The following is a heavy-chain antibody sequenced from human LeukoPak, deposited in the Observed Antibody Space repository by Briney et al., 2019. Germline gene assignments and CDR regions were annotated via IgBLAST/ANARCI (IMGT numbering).Heavy chain of an antibody. CDR2: INPNSGGT. CDR1: GYTFTGYY. J-gene: IGHJ4*02. Sequence: EASVKVSCKASGYTFTGYYMHWVRQAPGQGLEWMGWINPNSGGTNYAQKFQGRVTMTRDTSISTAYMELSRLRSDDTAVYYCASSPARSSWGWTDYWGQGTLVTVSS. D-gene: IGHD6-13*01. CDR3: ASSPARSSWGWTDY. V-gene: IGHV1-2*02.